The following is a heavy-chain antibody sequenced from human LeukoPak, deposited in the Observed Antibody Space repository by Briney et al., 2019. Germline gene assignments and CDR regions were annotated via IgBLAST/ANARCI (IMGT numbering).Heavy chain of an antibody. CDR1: GGTSSSYT. Sequence: SVKVSCKASGGTSSSYTISWVRQAPGQGLEWMGGIIPIFGTANYAQKFQGRVTITADESTSTAYMELSSLRSEDTAVYYCARPGLHAFDIWGQGTMVTVSS. J-gene: IGHJ3*02. CDR2: IIPIFGTA. CDR3: ARPGLHAFDI. V-gene: IGHV1-69*01.